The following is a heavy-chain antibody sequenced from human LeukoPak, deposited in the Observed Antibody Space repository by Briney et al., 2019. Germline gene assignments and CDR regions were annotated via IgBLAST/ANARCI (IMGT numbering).Heavy chain of an antibody. J-gene: IGHJ4*02. Sequence: TSETLSLTGTVSGGSINSYFWSWIRQPPGKGLEWIGYIYYTGITDYNPSLKSRITISVDTSKNQFSLKLTSVSAADTAMYYCARQGRSGTNLYRFDYWGPGTLVTVSS. CDR1: GGSINSYF. CDR3: ARQGRSGTNLYRFDY. D-gene: IGHD3-10*01. CDR2: IYYTGIT. V-gene: IGHV4-59*08.